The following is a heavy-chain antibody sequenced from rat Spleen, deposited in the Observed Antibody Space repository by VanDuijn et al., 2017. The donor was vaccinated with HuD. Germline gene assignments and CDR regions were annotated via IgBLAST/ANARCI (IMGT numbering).Heavy chain of an antibody. Sequence: EVQLVESDGGLVQPGRSLKLSCTASGFTFSDYFMAWVRKAPTKGLEWVASISYDSSGTYYRDSVKGRFTISRDNTKRTLYLQMDSLRSEDTATYYCARRNSGIFDYWGQGVMVTVSS. CDR1: GFTFSDYF. V-gene: IGHV5-29*01. J-gene: IGHJ2*01. CDR3: ARRNSGIFDY. CDR2: ISYDSSGT. D-gene: IGHD4-4*01.